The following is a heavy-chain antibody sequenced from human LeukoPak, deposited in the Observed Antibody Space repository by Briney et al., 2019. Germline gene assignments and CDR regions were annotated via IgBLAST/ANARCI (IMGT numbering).Heavy chain of an antibody. Sequence: GASVKVSCKASGYTFTGYYMHWVRQAPGQGLEWMGWINPNSGGTNYAQKFQGRVTMTRDTSTSTVYMELSSLRSEDTAVYYCARDAGSGSYSDYWGQGTLVTVSS. CDR1: GYTFTGYY. V-gene: IGHV1-2*02. J-gene: IGHJ4*02. CDR3: ARDAGSGSYSDY. D-gene: IGHD3-10*01. CDR2: INPNSGGT.